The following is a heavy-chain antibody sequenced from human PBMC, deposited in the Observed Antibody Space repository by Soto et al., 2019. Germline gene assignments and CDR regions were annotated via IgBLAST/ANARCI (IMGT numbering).Heavy chain of an antibody. CDR2: INHSGST. Sequence: QVQLQQWGAGLLKTSETLSLTCAVYDGSSNNYYWSWIRQPPGKGLEWIGEINHSGSTNYNASLKSRVTISEDTSKKQFSLELRFVTAADTAVYYCARGGLIRGVLYYWGQGTLVTVSS. CDR3: ARGGLIRGVLYY. V-gene: IGHV4-34*01. CDR1: DGSSNNYY. J-gene: IGHJ4*02. D-gene: IGHD3-10*01.